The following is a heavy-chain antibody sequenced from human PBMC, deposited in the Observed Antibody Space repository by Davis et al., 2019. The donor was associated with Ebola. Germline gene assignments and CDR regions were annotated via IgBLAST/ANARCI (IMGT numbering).Heavy chain of an antibody. D-gene: IGHD2-15*01. Sequence: ASVKVSCKASGYTFTSYGISWVRQAPGQGLEWMGWISAYNGNTNYAQKLQGRVTMTTDTSTSTAYMELRSLRSDDTAVYYCAVGYCSGGSCYYYYYYGMDVWGQGTTVTVSS. J-gene: IGHJ6*02. V-gene: IGHV1-18*01. CDR2: ISAYNGNT. CDR1: GYTFTSYG. CDR3: AVGYCSGGSCYYYYYYGMDV.